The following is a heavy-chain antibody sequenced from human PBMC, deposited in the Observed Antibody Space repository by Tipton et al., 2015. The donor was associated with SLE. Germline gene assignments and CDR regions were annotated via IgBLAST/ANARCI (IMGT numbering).Heavy chain of an antibody. D-gene: IGHD3-10*02. CDR2: INHSGST. CDR1: GGSFSGYY. J-gene: IGHJ4*02. Sequence: TLSLTCAVYGGSFSGYYWSWIRQPPGKGLEWIGEINHSGSTNYNPSLKSRVTISVDTSKNQFSLKLSSVTAADTAVFYCAKHVLGGFHFDDWGQGTLVTVSS. V-gene: IGHV4-34*01. CDR3: AKHVLGGFHFDD.